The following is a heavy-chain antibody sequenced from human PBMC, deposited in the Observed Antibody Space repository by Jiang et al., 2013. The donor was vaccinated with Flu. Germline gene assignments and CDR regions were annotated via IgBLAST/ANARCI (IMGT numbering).Heavy chain of an antibody. CDR3: TKDRDQQLLHYFDY. CDR2: ISFDGTTK. D-gene: IGHD6-13*01. J-gene: IGHJ4*01. Sequence: VQLLESGGGVVQPGRSLRLSCAASGFTLSTYVMHWVRQAPGKGLEWVALISFDGTTKYYADSVKGRFTISRDTSKNTLFLQMNSLRPEDTAVYYCTKDRDQQLLHYFDY. V-gene: IGHV3-30*18. CDR1: GFTLSTYV.